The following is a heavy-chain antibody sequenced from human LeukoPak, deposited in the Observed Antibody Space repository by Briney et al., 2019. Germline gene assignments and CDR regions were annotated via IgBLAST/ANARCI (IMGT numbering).Heavy chain of an antibody. D-gene: IGHD2-2*01. CDR1: GGTFSSYA. V-gene: IGHV1-69*13. Sequence: SVKVSCKASGGTFSSYAISWVRQAPGQGLEWMGGIIPIFGTANYTQKFQGRVTITADESTSTAYMELSSLRSEDTAVYYCARVGGYCSSTSCYEGRNYYYGMDVWGKGTTVTVSS. J-gene: IGHJ6*04. CDR3: ARVGGYCSSTSCYEGRNYYYGMDV. CDR2: IIPIFGTA.